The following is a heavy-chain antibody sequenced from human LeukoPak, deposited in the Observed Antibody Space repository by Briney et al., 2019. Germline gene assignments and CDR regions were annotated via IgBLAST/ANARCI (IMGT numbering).Heavy chain of an antibody. CDR2: ISGSGGST. J-gene: IGHJ4*02. CDR3: AKMSPYSSSSAYFDY. Sequence: GGSLRLSCAASGFTFSSYGMSWVRQAPGKGLEWVSAISGSGGSTYYADSVKGRFTISRDNSKNTLYLQMDSLRAEDTAVYYCAKMSPYSSSSAYFDYWGQGTLVTVSS. D-gene: IGHD6-13*01. CDR1: GFTFSSYG. V-gene: IGHV3-23*01.